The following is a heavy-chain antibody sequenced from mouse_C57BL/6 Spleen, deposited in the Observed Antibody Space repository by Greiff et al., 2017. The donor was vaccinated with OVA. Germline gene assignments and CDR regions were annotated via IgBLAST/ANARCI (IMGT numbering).Heavy chain of an antibody. J-gene: IGHJ3*01. CDR2: IWSGRST. CDR1: GFSLTSYG. CDR3: ARIYDGYYEFAY. Sequence: QVQLKESGPGLVQPSQSLSITCTVSGFSLTSYGVHWVRQSPGKGLEWLGVIWSGRSTDYNAAFISRLSISKDNSKSQVFFKMNSLQADDTAIYYCARIYDGYYEFAYWGQGTLVTVSA. V-gene: IGHV2-2*01. D-gene: IGHD2-3*01.